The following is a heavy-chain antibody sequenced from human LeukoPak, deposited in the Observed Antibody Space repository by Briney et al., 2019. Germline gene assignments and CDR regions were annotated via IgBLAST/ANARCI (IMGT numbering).Heavy chain of an antibody. CDR3: ARGGGLDV. J-gene: IGHJ6*02. CDR2: INHNGNVN. D-gene: IGHD3-16*01. V-gene: IGHV3-7*03. Sequence: PGGSLRLSCAASGFTFSSYWMNWARQAPGKGLEWVASINHNGNVNYYVDPVKGRLTISRDNAKNSLYLQMSNLRAEDTAVYFCARGGGLDVWGQGATVTVSS. CDR1: GFTFSSYW.